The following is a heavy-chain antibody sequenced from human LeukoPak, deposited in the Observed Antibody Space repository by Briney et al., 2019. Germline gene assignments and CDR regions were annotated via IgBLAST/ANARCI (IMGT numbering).Heavy chain of an antibody. D-gene: IGHD6-25*01. CDR1: GRPFSGYY. CDR2: INHSGNP. Sequence: SETLSLICSVYGRPFSGYYLLWIRQPAGRGLQWIGEINHSGNPNYNPSLKKRVAISVSPSKDPFSLKLSSVIAAGPAMYFCASSSGRAQYAFDYLGQGTLGTVSS. V-gene: IGHV4-34*01. CDR3: ASSSGRAQYAFDY. J-gene: IGHJ4*02.